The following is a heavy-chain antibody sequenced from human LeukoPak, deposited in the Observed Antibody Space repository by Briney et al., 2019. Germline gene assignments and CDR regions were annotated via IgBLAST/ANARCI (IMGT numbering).Heavy chain of an antibody. Sequence: ASVKVSCKASGYTFTGYYMHWVRQAPGQGLEWMGWINPNSGGTNYAQKFQGRVTMTRDTSISTDYMELSRLRSDDTAVYYCARRFSGYYRVWLDPWGQGTLVTVSS. V-gene: IGHV1-2*02. CDR3: ARRFSGYYRVWLDP. CDR2: INPNSGGT. J-gene: IGHJ5*02. D-gene: IGHD3-9*01. CDR1: GYTFTGYY.